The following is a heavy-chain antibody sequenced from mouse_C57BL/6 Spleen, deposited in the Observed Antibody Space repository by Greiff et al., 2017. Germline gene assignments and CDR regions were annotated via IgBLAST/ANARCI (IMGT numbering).Heavy chain of an antibody. D-gene: IGHD1-1*01. CDR2: IYPGDGDT. Sequence: QVHVKQSGPELVKPGASVKISCKASGYAFSSSWMNWVKQRPGKGLEWIGRIYPGDGDTNYNGKFKGKATLTADKSSSTAYMQLSSLTSEDSAVYFCARNYYYGSSPWFAYWGQGTLVTVSA. J-gene: IGHJ3*01. CDR3: ARNYYYGSSPWFAY. CDR1: GYAFSSSW. V-gene: IGHV1-82*01.